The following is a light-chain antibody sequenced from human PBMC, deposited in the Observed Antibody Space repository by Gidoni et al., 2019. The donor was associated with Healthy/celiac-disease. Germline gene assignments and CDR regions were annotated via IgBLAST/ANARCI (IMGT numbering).Light chain of an antibody. CDR1: QIISSY. CDR3: QQSYSTLVT. Sequence: DIQMTQSPSSLSASVGDRVTITCRASQIISSYLNWYQQKPGKAPKLLIYAASSLQSGVQSMFSGSGSGTDFTLTISSLQPEDFATYYCQQSYSTLVTFGQGTKVEIK. V-gene: IGKV1-39*01. J-gene: IGKJ1*01. CDR2: AAS.